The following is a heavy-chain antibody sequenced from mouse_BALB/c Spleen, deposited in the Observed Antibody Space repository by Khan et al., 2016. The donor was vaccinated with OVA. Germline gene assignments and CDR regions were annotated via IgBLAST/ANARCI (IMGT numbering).Heavy chain of an antibody. Sequence: VRLQQSGPELVKPGASVKMSCKASGYTFTSYVMHWVRQKPGQGLEWIGYIYPYNDDTKYNEKIKGKATLNSDKSSSTAYMELTSLTSEDSAVEYCARNYGYDVYFDYWGQGTTLTVSS. J-gene: IGHJ2*01. D-gene: IGHD2-14*01. V-gene: IGHV1S136*01. CDR3: ARNYGYDVYFDY. CDR1: GYTFTSYV. CDR2: IYPYNDDT.